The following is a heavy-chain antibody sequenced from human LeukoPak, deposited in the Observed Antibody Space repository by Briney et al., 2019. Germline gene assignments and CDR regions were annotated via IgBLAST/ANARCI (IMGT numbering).Heavy chain of an antibody. V-gene: IGHV3-74*01. CDR1: GFTFSSYW. CDR3: ARDDRAAVFGVVIPFDY. CDR2: INSDGSST. D-gene: IGHD3-3*01. J-gene: IGHJ4*02. Sequence: PGGSLRLSCAASGFTFSSYWMHWVRQAPGKGLVWVSRINSDGSSTSYADSVKGRFTISRDNAKNTLCLQMNSLRAEDTAVYYCARDDRAAVFGVVIPFDYWGQGTLVTVSS.